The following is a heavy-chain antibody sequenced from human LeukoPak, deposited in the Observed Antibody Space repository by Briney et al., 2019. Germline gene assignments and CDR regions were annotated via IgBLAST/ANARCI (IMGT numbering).Heavy chain of an antibody. Sequence: PGRSLRLSCAASGFTFSSYSMNWVRQAPGKGLEWVSSISSSTNYIYYADSVKGRFTISRDNAKNSLYLQMNSLRAEDTAVYYCARDPTPRYCSGGGCYTHYGMDVWGQGTTVTVSS. J-gene: IGHJ6*02. CDR1: GFTFSSYS. D-gene: IGHD2-15*01. CDR2: ISSSTNYI. V-gene: IGHV3-21*01. CDR3: ARDPTPRYCSGGGCYTHYGMDV.